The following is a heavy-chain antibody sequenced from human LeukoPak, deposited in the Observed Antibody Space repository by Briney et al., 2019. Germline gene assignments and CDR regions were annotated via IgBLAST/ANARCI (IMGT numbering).Heavy chain of an antibody. CDR2: IYYSGST. J-gene: IGHJ5*02. V-gene: IGHV4-61*01. D-gene: IGHD6-13*01. Sequence: KTSETLSLTCTVSGGSVSSGSYYWSWIRQPPGKGLEWIGYIYYSGSTNYNPSLKSRVTISVDTSKNQFSLKLSSVTAADTAVYYCASRPGIAAAGTRNPAWFDPWGQGTLVTVSS. CDR3: ASRPGIAAAGTRNPAWFDP. CDR1: GGSVSSGSYY.